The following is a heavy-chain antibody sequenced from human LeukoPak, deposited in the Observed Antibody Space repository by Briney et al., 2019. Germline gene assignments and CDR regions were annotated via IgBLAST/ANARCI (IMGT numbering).Heavy chain of an antibody. V-gene: IGHV1-8*01. D-gene: IGHD3-3*01. CDR2: MNPNSGNT. CDR1: GYTFTSYD. J-gene: IGHJ6*02. CDR3: ARGTYYDFWSGYYTAGYYYCGMDV. Sequence: ASVKVSCKASGYTFTSYDINWVRQATGQGLEWMGWMNPNSGNTGYAQKFQGRATMTRNTSISTAYMELSSLRSEDTAVYYCARGTYYDFWSGYYTAGYYYCGMDVWGQGTTVTVSS.